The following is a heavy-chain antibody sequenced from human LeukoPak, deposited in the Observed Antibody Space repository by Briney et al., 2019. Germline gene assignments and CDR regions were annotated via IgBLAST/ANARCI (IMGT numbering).Heavy chain of an antibody. D-gene: IGHD6-6*01. CDR2: IHNSGST. CDR1: GGTISSYY. J-gene: IGHJ3*02. CDR3: ARHSGSSGGAFDI. Sequence: PSETLSLTCTVSGGTISSYYWSWIRQPPGKGLEWIGYIHNSGSTNYNPSLKSRVTMTVDAYATQVPLRLSSVTAADTAIYYCARHSGSSGGAFDIWGQGTVVTVSS. V-gene: IGHV4-59*01.